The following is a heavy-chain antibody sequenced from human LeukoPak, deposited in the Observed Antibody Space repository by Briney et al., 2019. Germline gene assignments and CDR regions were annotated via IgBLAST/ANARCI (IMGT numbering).Heavy chain of an antibody. CDR2: ISWNSGSI. V-gene: IGHV3-9*03. J-gene: IGHJ4*02. CDR3: AKGAVMRYDSSGYYYDY. CDR1: GFTFDDYA. D-gene: IGHD3-22*01. Sequence: GGSLRLSCAASGFTFDDYAMHWVRQAPGKGLEWVSGISWNSGSIGYADSMKGRFTISRDNAKNSLYLQMNSLRAEDMALYYCAKGAVMRYDSSGYYYDYWGQGTLVTVSS.